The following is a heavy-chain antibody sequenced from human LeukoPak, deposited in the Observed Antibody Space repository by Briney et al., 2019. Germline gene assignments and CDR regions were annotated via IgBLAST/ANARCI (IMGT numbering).Heavy chain of an antibody. D-gene: IGHD6-19*01. J-gene: IGHJ4*02. V-gene: IGHV4-34*01. CDR2: INHSGST. CDR3: AGTYSSGWASFDY. CDR1: GGSISSYY. Sequence: SETLSLTCTVSGGSISSYYWSWIRQPPGKGLEWIGEINHSGSTNYNPSLKSRVTISVDTSKNQFSLKLSSVTAADTAVYYCAGTYSSGWASFDYWGQGTLVTVSS.